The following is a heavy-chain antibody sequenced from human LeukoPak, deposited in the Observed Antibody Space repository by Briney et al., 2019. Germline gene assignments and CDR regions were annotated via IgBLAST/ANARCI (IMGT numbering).Heavy chain of an antibody. CDR2: INTNTGNP. CDR3: ARSRTQWQESTPPGIDY. D-gene: IGHD6-19*01. J-gene: IGHJ4*02. V-gene: IGHV7-4-1*02. Sequence: GASVKVSCKASGDTFTSYAMNWVRQAPGQGLEWMGWINTNTGNPTYAQGFTGRFVFSLDTSVSTAYLQISSLKAEDTAVYYCARSRTQWQESTPPGIDYWRQGTLVTVSS. CDR1: GDTFTSYA.